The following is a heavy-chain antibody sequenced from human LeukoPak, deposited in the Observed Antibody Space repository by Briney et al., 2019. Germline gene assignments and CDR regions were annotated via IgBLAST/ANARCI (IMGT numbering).Heavy chain of an antibody. CDR3: ARDAKFLSGRHYQAFDR. V-gene: IGHV1-18*01. CDR1: GYTFTDYG. J-gene: IGHJ4*02. CDR2: ISGYDDDT. D-gene: IGHD1-26*01. Sequence: GASVKVSCKASGYTFTDYGVSWERQAPGQGLEWMGWISGYDDDTRYSRGFQDRLTMTTDTSTSTAYMELSSLRSDDTAVYYCARDAKFLSGRHYQAFDRWGQGTLVTVSS.